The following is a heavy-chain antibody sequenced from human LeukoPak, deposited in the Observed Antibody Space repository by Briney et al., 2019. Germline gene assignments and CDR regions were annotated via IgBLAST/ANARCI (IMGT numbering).Heavy chain of an antibody. V-gene: IGHV4-59*01. CDR2: IYYSGST. D-gene: IGHD6-19*01. CDR1: GGSISSYY. Sequence: PSETLSLTCTVSGGSISSYYWSWIRQPPGKGLEWIGYIYYSGSTNYNPSLKSRVTISVDTSKDQFSLKLSSVTAADTAVYYCARRTVAGNDYWGQGTLVTVSS. CDR3: ARRTVAGNDY. J-gene: IGHJ4*02.